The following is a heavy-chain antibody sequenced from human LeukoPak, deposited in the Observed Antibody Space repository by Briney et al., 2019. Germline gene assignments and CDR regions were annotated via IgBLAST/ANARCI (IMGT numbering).Heavy chain of an antibody. V-gene: IGHV3-48*01. CDR3: ARNQYYDILTDPYYHGMDV. D-gene: IGHD3-9*01. CDR2: ISSSSSTI. Sequence: PGGSLRLSCAASGFTFSSYSMNWVRQAPGKGLEWVSYISSSSSTIYYADSVKGRFTISRDNAKNSLYLQMNSLRAEDTAVYYCARNQYYDILTDPYYHGMDVWGQGTTVTVSS. J-gene: IGHJ6*02. CDR1: GFTFSSYS.